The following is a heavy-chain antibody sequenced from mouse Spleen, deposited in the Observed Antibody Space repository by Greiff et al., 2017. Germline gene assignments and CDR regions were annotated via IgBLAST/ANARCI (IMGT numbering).Heavy chain of an antibody. CDR1: GYAFTNYL. D-gene: IGHD4-1*01. J-gene: IGHJ4*01. Sequence: QVQLQQSGAELVRPGTSVKVSCKASGYAFTNYLIEWVKQRPGQGLEWIGVINPGSGGTNYNEKFKGKATLTADKSSSNAYMQLSSLTSEDSAVYFCARGTGTDYYAMDYWGQGTSVTVSS. CDR2: INPGSGGT. CDR3: ARGTGTDYYAMDY. V-gene: IGHV1-54*01.